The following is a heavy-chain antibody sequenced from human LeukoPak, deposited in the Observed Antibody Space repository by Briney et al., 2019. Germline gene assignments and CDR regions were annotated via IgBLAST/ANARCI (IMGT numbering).Heavy chain of an antibody. CDR3: AKDAVRGSGRINWFDS. CDR2: ISDSGDST. J-gene: IGHJ5*01. CDR1: GFTFSSYA. D-gene: IGHD3-10*01. Sequence: GGSLRLSCAASGFTFSSYAMSWVRQAPGKGLEWVSSISDSGDSTYYADSVKGRFTISRDNSKNTLYLQMSSLRAEDTAVYYCAKDAVRGSGRINWFDSWGQGTLVTVSS. V-gene: IGHV3-23*01.